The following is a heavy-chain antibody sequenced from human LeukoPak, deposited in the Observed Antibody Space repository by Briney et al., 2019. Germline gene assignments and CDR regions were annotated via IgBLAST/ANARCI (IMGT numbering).Heavy chain of an antibody. V-gene: IGHV4-59*12. CDR2: IYYTGST. CDR1: GGSMSTYY. CDR3: ARGVGDYGWYFDL. D-gene: IGHD4-17*01. Sequence: SETLSLTCTVSGGSMSTYYWTWIRQPPGKGLEWIGFIYYTGSTNYNPSLKSRVTISVDTSKNQFSLKLSSVTAADTAVYYCARGVGDYGWYFDLWGRGTLVTVSS. J-gene: IGHJ2*01.